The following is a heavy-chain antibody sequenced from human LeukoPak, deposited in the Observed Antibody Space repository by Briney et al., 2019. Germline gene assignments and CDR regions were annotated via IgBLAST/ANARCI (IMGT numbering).Heavy chain of an antibody. J-gene: IGHJ3*02. CDR1: GFTFSSYS. D-gene: IGHD3-10*01. CDR2: ISSSSSYI. V-gene: IGHV3-21*01. CDR3: ARGFYGSGSYGAFDI. Sequence: GGSLRLSCAASGFTFSSYSMNWVRQAPGKGLEWVSSISSSSSYIYYADSVKGRFTISRDNAKNSLYLQMNSLRAEDTAVYYCARGFYGSGSYGAFDIWGQGTMVTVSS.